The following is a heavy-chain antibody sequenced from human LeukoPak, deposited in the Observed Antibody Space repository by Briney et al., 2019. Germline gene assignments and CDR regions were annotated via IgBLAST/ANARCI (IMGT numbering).Heavy chain of an antibody. D-gene: IGHD4-17*01. V-gene: IGHV5-51*01. Sequence: GESLKISCKGSGYSFTSYWIGWVRQMPGKGLEWMGIIYPGDSDTRYSPSFQGQVTISADKSISTAYLQWSSLKASDTAMYYCARHSLLRKLYNWFDPWGQGTLVTVSS. CDR2: IYPGDSDT. CDR1: GYSFTSYW. CDR3: ARHSLLRKLYNWFDP. J-gene: IGHJ5*02.